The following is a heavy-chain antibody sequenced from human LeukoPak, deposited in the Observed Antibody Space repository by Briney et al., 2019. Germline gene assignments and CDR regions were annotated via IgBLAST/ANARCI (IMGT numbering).Heavy chain of an antibody. CDR3: AEDQQLQPFHY. Sequence: GGSLRLSCAASGFTFSSYAMSWVRQAPGKGLEWVSAISGSGGSTYYAESVKGRFTISRDNSKNTLYLQMNSLRPEDTSVYYCAEDQQLQPFHYWGQGTLVTVSS. CDR1: GFTFSSYA. V-gene: IGHV3-23*01. D-gene: IGHD1-1*01. J-gene: IGHJ4*02. CDR2: ISGSGGST.